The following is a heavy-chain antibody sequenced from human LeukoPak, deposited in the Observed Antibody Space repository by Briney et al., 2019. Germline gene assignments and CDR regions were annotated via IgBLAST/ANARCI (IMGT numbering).Heavy chain of an antibody. V-gene: IGHV1-69*04. J-gene: IGHJ4*02. Sequence: SVKVSCKASGGTFSSYAISWVRQAPGQGLEWMGRIIPILGIANYAQKFQGRVTITADKSTSTAYMELSSLRSEDTAVYYCARGDILTGYYRGYLDYWGQGTLVTVSS. CDR1: GGTFSSYA. CDR3: ARGDILTGYYRGYLDY. CDR2: IIPILGIA. D-gene: IGHD3-9*01.